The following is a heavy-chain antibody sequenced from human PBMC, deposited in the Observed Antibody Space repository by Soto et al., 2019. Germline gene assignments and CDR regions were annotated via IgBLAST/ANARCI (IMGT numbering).Heavy chain of an antibody. D-gene: IGHD3-10*01. CDR1: GGTFNKYV. Sequence: QVHMVQSGAEVKKSGSSVKVSCKASGGTFNKYVVVWVRQAPGQGLEWMGKVIPMFGAADYAHKFQGRVTITEDESTNTVYMEVSGLRPDDTAVYYCARDDTGSGVNNDYYYEMDAWGQGTTVTVAS. V-gene: IGHV1-69*18. J-gene: IGHJ6*02. CDR3: ARDDTGSGVNNDYYYEMDA. CDR2: VIPMFGAA.